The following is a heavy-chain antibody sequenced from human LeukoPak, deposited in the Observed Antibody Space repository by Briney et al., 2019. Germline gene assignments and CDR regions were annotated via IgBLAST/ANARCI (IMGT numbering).Heavy chain of an antibody. V-gene: IGHV3-43D*03. D-gene: IGHD6-19*01. CDR1: GFTFDDYA. Sequence: GGSLRLSCAASGFTFDDYAMHWVRQAPGKGLEWVSLISWDGGSTYYADSVKGRFTISRDNSKHSLYLQMNSLRAEDTAFYYCAKAHLSFRVDPVLAVAGTGFDYWGQGTLVTVSS. CDR3: AKAHLSFRVDPVLAVAGTGFDY. CDR2: ISWDGGST. J-gene: IGHJ4*02.